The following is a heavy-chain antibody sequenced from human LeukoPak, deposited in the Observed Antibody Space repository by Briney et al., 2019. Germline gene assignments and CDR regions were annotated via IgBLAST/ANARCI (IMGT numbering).Heavy chain of an antibody. CDR3: AGVSAGLSRWLQLGV. Sequence: PSETLSLTCAVYGGSFSGYYWSWIRQPPGKGLEWIGEINHSGSTNYNPSLKSRVTISVDTSKNQFSLKLSSVTAADTAVYYCAGVSAGLSRWLQLGVWGQGTLVTVSS. CDR1: GGSFSGYY. J-gene: IGHJ4*02. D-gene: IGHD5-24*01. V-gene: IGHV4-34*01. CDR2: INHSGST.